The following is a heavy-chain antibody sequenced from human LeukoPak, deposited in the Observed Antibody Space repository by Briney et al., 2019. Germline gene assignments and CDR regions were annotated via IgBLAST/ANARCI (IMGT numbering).Heavy chain of an antibody. Sequence: PGGSLRLSCAASGFTFSSYWMSWARQAPGKGLEWVANIKQDGSEKYYVDSVKGRFTISRDNAENSLYLQMNSLRAEDTAVYYCAREQYSSSWYESTDYYYGMDVWGQGTTVTVSS. CDR1: GFTFSSYW. CDR2: IKQDGSEK. V-gene: IGHV3-7*01. J-gene: IGHJ6*02. CDR3: AREQYSSSWYESTDYYYGMDV. D-gene: IGHD6-13*01.